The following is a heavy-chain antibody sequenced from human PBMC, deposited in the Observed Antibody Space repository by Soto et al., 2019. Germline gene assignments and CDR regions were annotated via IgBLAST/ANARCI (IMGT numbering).Heavy chain of an antibody. CDR2: ISYDGSNK. D-gene: IGHD3-22*01. CDR3: ARDSDARVVFHRDYYGMDV. J-gene: IGHJ6*02. V-gene: IGHV3-30-3*01. Sequence: PGGSLRLSCAASGFTFSSYAMHWVRQAPGKGLEWVAVISYDGSNKYYADSVKGRFTISRDNSKNTLYLQMNSLRAEDTAVYYCARDSDARVVFHRDYYGMDVWGQGNTVTVSS. CDR1: GFTFSSYA.